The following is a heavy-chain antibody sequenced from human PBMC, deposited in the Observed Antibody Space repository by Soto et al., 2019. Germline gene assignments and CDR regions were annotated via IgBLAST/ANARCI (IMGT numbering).Heavy chain of an antibody. V-gene: IGHV3-48*02. CDR2: ISSSSTI. CDR3: ARDLGYCSGGSCPDAFDI. Sequence: GGSLRLSCAASGFTFSSYSMNWVRQAPGKGLEWVSYISSSSTICYADSVKGRFTISRDNAKNSLYLQMNSLRDEDTAVYYCARDLGYCSGGSCPDAFDIWGQGTMVTVSS. D-gene: IGHD2-15*01. J-gene: IGHJ3*02. CDR1: GFTFSSYS.